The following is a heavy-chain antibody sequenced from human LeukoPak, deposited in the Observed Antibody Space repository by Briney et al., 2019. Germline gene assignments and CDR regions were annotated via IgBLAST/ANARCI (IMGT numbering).Heavy chain of an antibody. CDR3: ARARNERPAEGHYYGMDV. V-gene: IGHV4-31*03. D-gene: IGHD2-2*01. J-gene: IGHJ6*02. Sequence: PSETLSLTCTVSGGSISSGGYSWSWIRQHPGKGLEWIGYIYYSGSTYYNPSLKSRVTISVDTSKNQFSLKLSSVTAADTAVYYCARARNERPAEGHYYGMDVWGQGTTVTVSS. CDR1: GGSISSGGYS. CDR2: IYYSGST.